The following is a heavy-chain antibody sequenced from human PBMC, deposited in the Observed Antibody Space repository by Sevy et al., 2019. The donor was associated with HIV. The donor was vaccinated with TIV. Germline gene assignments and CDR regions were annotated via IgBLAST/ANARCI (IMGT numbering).Heavy chain of an antibody. CDR3: ARESYFYDTTTFPENDY. CDR2: ISHSTNTR. V-gene: IGHV3-48*01. Sequence: GGSLRLSCAASGFTFSSFGMNWVRQAPGKGLEWTSYISHSTNTRLYAASVTGRFSISRDNARNSLYLQMNSLRAEDTAVYYCARESYFYDTTTFPENDYWGRGTLVTVSS. J-gene: IGHJ4*02. D-gene: IGHD3-22*01. CDR1: GFTFSSFG.